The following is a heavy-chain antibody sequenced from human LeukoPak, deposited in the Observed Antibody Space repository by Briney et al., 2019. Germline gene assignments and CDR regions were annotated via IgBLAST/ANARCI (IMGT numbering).Heavy chain of an antibody. Sequence: SQTLSLTCAISGDSVSSNSATWDWIRQSPSRGLEWLGRTYYRSKWYNDYAVTLKDRITINPDTSKNQSFLQLNSVTPEDTAVYYCAREGSSGYLFDYWGQGTLVTVSS. CDR1: GDSVSSNSAT. CDR3: AREGSSGYLFDY. D-gene: IGHD3-22*01. J-gene: IGHJ4*02. CDR2: TYYRSKWYN. V-gene: IGHV6-1*01.